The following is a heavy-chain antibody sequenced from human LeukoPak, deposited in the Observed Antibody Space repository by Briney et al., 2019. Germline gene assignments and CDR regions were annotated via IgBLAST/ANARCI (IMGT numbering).Heavy chain of an antibody. CDR1: GFSFSRYG. D-gene: IGHD6-19*01. J-gene: IGHJ4*02. V-gene: IGHV3-30*02. CDR2: IRYDGNNK. CDR3: AKDSGGQWLPDY. Sequence: GGSLRLSCAASGFSFSRYGMHWVRQAPGKGLEWVSFIRYDGNNKNYADSVKGRFTISRDNSKNTLYLQMNSLRAEDTAVYYCAKDSGGQWLPDYWGQGTLVTVSS.